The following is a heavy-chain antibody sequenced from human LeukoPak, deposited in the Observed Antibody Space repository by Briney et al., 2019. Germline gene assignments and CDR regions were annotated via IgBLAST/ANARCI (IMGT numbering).Heavy chain of an antibody. V-gene: IGHV3-74*01. CDR2: INGDGSQT. J-gene: IGHJ4*02. CDR1: GFSFSTYW. Sequence: GGSLRLSCVASGFSFSTYWMYWVRQAPGKGLVWVSRINGDGSQTNYADSVKGRFTISRDSSKKTLYLQTSSLRAEDTAVYYCAKTRGYCSGGTCYQDYWGQGTLVTVSS. CDR3: AKTRGYCSGGTCYQDY. D-gene: IGHD2-15*01.